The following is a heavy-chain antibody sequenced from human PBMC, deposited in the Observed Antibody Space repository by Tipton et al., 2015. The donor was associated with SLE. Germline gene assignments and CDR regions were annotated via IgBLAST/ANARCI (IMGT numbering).Heavy chain of an antibody. V-gene: IGHV4-59*11. CDR3: ARVPYYDYGDEMYAFDI. Sequence: TLSLTCTVSGGSISRPYWSWIRQPPGKGLEWIGYIYYSGSTNYNPSLKSRVTLSVDTSKNQFPLKVSSVTAAEPAVYYCARVPYYDYGDEMYAFDIWGQGTMVTVSS. D-gene: IGHD4-17*01. CDR1: GGSISRPY. CDR2: IYYSGST. J-gene: IGHJ3*02.